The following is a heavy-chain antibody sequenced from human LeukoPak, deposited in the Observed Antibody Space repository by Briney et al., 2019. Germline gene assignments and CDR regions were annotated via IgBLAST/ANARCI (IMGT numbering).Heavy chain of an antibody. J-gene: IGHJ4*02. V-gene: IGHV4-4*07. D-gene: IGHD3-22*01. CDR1: GGSISSYY. CDR2: IYTSGST. CDR3: ARTQGLYYDSCVDY. Sequence: PSETLSLTCTVSGGSISSYYWSWIRQPAGKGLEWIGRIYTSGSTNYNPSLKSRVTMSVDTSKNQFSLKLSSVTAADTAMYYCARTQGLYYDSCVDYWGQGTLVTVSS.